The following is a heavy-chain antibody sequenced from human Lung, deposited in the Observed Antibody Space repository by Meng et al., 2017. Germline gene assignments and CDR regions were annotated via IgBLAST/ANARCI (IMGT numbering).Heavy chain of an antibody. CDR3: ARDEDISAAGKLFGDY. Sequence: QVQRGQSGAEVKKPGASVKVSCKPSGYHFPDYWLHWVRRAPGQGLEWMGRINPKSGDTHYAQRFQGRVTMTGDTSISTAYMELSGLRSDDTAMYYCARDEDISAAGKLFGDYWGQGTLVTVSS. V-gene: IGHV1-2*06. CDR1: GYHFPDYW. J-gene: IGHJ4*02. CDR2: INPKSGDT. D-gene: IGHD6-13*01.